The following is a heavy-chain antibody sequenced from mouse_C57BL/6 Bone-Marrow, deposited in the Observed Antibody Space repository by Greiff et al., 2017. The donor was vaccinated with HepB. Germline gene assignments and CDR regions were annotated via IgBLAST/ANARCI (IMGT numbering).Heavy chain of an antibody. J-gene: IGHJ4*01. CDR1: GFTFSSYG. V-gene: IGHV5-6*01. CDR3: ARHSSGYEYAMDY. Sequence: EVQVVESGGDLVKPGGSLKLSCAASGFTFSSYGMSWVRQTPDKRLEWVATISSGGSYTYYPDSVKGRFTISRDNAKNTLYLQMSSLKSEDTAMYYCARHSSGYEYAMDYWGQGTSVTVSS. D-gene: IGHD3-2*02. CDR2: ISSGGSYT.